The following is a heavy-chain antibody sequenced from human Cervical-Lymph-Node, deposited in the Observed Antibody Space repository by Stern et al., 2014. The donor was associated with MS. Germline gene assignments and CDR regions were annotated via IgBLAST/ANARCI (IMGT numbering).Heavy chain of an antibody. J-gene: IGHJ4*02. Sequence: QVQLQESGPGLVRPSGTLSLTCAVSGDSISNDNWWSWVRQPPGKGLEWIGEFFHTGSANYDASLKSRGLISVDKSKNQFSLRLTSMTAADTAVYYCARDQGFQLMNSWGQGTLVIVSS. CDR3: ARDQGFQLMNS. CDR2: FFHTGSA. CDR1: GDSISNDNW. V-gene: IGHV4-4*02. D-gene: IGHD2-2*01.